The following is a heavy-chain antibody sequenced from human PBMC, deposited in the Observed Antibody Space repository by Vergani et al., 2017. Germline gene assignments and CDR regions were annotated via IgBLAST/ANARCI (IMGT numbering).Heavy chain of an antibody. V-gene: IGHV4-34*01. CDR2: INHSGST. CDR3: ARGLADSSLPFDY. CDR1: GGSFSGYY. J-gene: IGHJ4*02. D-gene: IGHD6-13*01. Sequence: QVQLQQWGAGLLKPSETLSLTCAVYGGSFSGYYWSWIRQPPGKGLEWIGEINHSGSTNYNPSLKSRVTISVDTSKNQFSLKLSSVTAAYTAVYYCARGLADSSLPFDYWGQGTLVTVSS.